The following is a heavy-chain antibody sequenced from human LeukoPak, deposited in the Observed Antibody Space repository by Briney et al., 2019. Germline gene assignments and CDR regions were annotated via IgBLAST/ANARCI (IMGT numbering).Heavy chain of an antibody. V-gene: IGHV1-18*01. CDR1: GYTFTTYG. J-gene: IGHJ6*04. CDR3: ARYKQWLVSDPSSMDV. Sequence: ASVKVSCKASGYTFTTYGLSWVRQAPGQGLEWLGWISTYDDNIKYAQSLQGRLTLTIDTSTSTAYMELSSLRSEDTAVYYCARYKQWLVSDPSSMDVWGKGTTVTVSS. CDR2: ISTYDDNI. D-gene: IGHD6-19*01.